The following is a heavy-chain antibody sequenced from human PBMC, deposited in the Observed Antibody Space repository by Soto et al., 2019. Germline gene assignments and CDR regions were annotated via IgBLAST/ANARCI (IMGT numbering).Heavy chain of an antibody. CDR1: GDSISSNNW. V-gene: IGHV4-4*02. Sequence: QVQLQESGPGLVKPSETLSLTCSVSGDSISSNNWWSWVRQPPGKGLEWIGEIYQSGTTNYNPSLKRRVTMSVDTSKNQFSLNLMSVTAADTAVYYCARDGSGSPGAADHWGQGTLVTVSS. J-gene: IGHJ4*02. CDR3: ARDGSGSPGAADH. CDR2: IYQSGTT. D-gene: IGHD1-26*01.